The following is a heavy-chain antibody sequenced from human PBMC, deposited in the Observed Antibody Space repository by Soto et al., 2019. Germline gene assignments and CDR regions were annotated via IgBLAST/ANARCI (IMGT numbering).Heavy chain of an antibody. CDR1: GFTFSSYW. CDR2: INSDESST. Sequence: PVGSLRLSCATSGFTFSSYWMHWVRQAPGKGLVWVSRINSDESSTAYADSVKGRFTISRDNAKNTLYLQMNSLRAEDTALYFCARYVRDVYTYIDYWGQGTLVTVSS. CDR3: ARYVRDVYTYIDY. V-gene: IGHV3-74*01. J-gene: IGHJ4*02. D-gene: IGHD3-10*02.